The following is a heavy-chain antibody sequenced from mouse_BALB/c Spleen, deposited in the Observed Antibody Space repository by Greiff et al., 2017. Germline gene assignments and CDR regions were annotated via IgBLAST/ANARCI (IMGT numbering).Heavy chain of an antibody. Sequence: ESGPGLVKPSQSLSLTCTVTGYSITSDYAWNWIRQFPGNKLEWMGYISYSGSTSYNPSLKSRISITRDTSKNQFFLQLNSVTTEDTATYYCARRRLRSSFDYWGQGTTLTVSS. CDR1: GYSITSDYA. CDR3: ARRRLRSSFDY. V-gene: IGHV3-2*02. D-gene: IGHD1-1*01. CDR2: ISYSGST. J-gene: IGHJ2*01.